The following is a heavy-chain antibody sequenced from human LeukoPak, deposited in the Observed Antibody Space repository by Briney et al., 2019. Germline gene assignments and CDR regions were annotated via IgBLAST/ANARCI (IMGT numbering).Heavy chain of an antibody. D-gene: IGHD6-13*01. CDR2: ISAYNGNT. CDR3: ALIAAAGYYYYMDV. V-gene: IGHV1-18*01. J-gene: IGHJ6*03. Sequence: ASVKVSCKASGGTFTSYGISWVRQAPGQGLEWMGWISAYNGNTNYAQKLQGRVTTTTDTSTSTAYMELRSLRSDDTAVYYCALIAAAGYYYYMDVWGKGTTVTVSS. CDR1: GGTFTSYG.